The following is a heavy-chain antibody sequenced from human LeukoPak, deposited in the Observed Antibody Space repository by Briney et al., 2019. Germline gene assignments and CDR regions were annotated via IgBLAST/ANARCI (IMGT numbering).Heavy chain of an antibody. CDR1: GGTFSSYT. V-gene: IGHV1-69*04. CDR3: ARDLPSRAFDI. CDR2: IIPILGIA. Sequence: ASVKVSCKASGGTFSSYTISWVRQAPGQGLEWMGRIIPILGIANYAQKSQGRVTITADKSTSTAYMELSSLRSEDTAVYYCARDLPSRAFDIWGQGTMVTVSS. J-gene: IGHJ3*02.